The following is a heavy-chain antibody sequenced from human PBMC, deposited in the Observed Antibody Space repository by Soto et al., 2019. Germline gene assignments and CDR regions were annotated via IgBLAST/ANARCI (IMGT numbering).Heavy chain of an antibody. D-gene: IGHD2-2*01. CDR1: GFTVSSYG. Sequence: GGSLRLSCAASGFTVSSYGMHWVRKAPGKGLEWVAVIWYDGSNKYYADSVKGRFTISRDNSKNTLYLQMNSLRAEDTAVYYCARLRGYCSSTSCPLMDAFDIWGQGTMVTVSS. CDR2: IWYDGSNK. J-gene: IGHJ3*02. CDR3: ARLRGYCSSTSCPLMDAFDI. V-gene: IGHV3-33*01.